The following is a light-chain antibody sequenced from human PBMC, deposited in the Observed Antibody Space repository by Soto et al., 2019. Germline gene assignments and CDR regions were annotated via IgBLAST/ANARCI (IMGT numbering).Light chain of an antibody. CDR2: LGS. CDR3: LQSLPTPLT. V-gene: IGKV2-28*01. CDR1: QSLLDSNGYNC. Sequence: DIVMTQSPLSLPVTPGEPASISCRYSQSLLDSNGYNCLEWYLQKPGQSPQLLIYLGSNRASGVPDRFSGSGSGTDFTLKISRVQAEDVGSYYCLQSLPTPLTFGQGTKVEIK. J-gene: IGKJ1*01.